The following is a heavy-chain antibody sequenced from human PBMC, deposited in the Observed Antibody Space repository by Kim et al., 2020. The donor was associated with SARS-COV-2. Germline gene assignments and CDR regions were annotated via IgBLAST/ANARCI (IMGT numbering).Heavy chain of an antibody. J-gene: IGHJ6*02. V-gene: IGHV1-18*04. CDR2: ISAYNGNT. CDR1: GYTFTSYG. CDR3: ARTAPKYNPSYYYYGMDV. Sequence: ASVKVSCKASGYTFTSYGISWVRQAPGQGLEWMGWISAYNGNTNYAQKLQGRVTMTTDTSTSTAYMELRSLRSDDTAVYYCARTAPKYNPSYYYYGMDVWGQGTTVTVSS. D-gene: IGHD1-1*01.